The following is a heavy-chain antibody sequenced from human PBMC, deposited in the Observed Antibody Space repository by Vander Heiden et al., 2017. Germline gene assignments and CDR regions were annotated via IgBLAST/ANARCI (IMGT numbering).Heavy chain of an antibody. J-gene: IGHJ4*02. CDR3: AKDLGDSSGADY. CDR2: ISYDGSNK. D-gene: IGHD6-19*01. Sequence: QVQLVESGGGVVQPGRSLRLSCAASGVTFSSSGMHWVRQAPGKGLEWVAVISYDGSNKYYADSVKGRFTISRDNSKNTLYLQMNSLRAEDTAVYYCAKDLGDSSGADYWGQGTLVTVSS. V-gene: IGHV3-30*18. CDR1: GVTFSSSG.